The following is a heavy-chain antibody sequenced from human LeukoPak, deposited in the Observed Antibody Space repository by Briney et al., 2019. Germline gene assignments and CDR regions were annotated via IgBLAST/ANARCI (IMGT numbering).Heavy chain of an antibody. CDR3: ARYCSSTSCPDYFDY. Sequence: SETLSLTCTVSGGSISSSSYYWGWIRQPPGKGLEWIGSIYYSGSTNYNPSLKSRVTISVDTSKNQFSLKLSSVTAADTAVYYCARYCSSTSCPDYFDYWGQGTLVTVSS. CDR2: IYYSGST. CDR1: GGSISSSSYY. J-gene: IGHJ4*02. V-gene: IGHV4-39*07. D-gene: IGHD2-2*01.